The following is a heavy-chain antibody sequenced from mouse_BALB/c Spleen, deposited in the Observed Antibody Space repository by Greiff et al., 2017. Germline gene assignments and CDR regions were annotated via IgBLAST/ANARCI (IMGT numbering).Heavy chain of an antibody. V-gene: IGHV3-6*02. CDR3: ARAGIYYDYDGDMDY. CDR2: ISYDGSN. Sequence: VQLKQSGPGLVKPSQSLSLTCSVTGYSITSGYYWNWIRQFPGNKLEWMGYISYDGSNNYNPSLKNRISITRDTSKNQFFLKLNSVTTEDTATYNCARAGIYYDYDGDMDYWGQGTSVTVSS. CDR1: GYSITSGYY. J-gene: IGHJ4*01. D-gene: IGHD2-4*01.